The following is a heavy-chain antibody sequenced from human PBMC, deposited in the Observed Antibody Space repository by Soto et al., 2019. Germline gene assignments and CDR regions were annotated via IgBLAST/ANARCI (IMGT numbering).Heavy chain of an antibody. Sequence: ASVKVSCKASGYTFTGYYMHWVRQAPGQGLEWMGWINPNSGGTNYAQKFQGRVTMTRDTSISTAYMELSRLRSDDTAVHYCARARIRGYSGYDRPDPYYYYYGMDVWGQGTTVTVSS. CDR1: GYTFTGYY. D-gene: IGHD5-12*01. CDR2: INPNSGGT. CDR3: ARARIRGYSGYDRPDPYYYYYGMDV. J-gene: IGHJ6*02. V-gene: IGHV1-2*02.